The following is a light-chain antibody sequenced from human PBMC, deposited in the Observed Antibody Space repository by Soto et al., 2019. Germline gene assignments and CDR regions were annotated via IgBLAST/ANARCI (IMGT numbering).Light chain of an antibody. CDR3: QQYYSIPIT. J-gene: IGKJ5*01. CDR2: WAS. CDR1: QSVLYRSKNKNY. V-gene: IGKV4-1*01. Sequence: DIVMTQSPDSLAVSLGERATINCKSSQSVLYRSKNKNYLAWYQQKSGQPPKLLIYWASTRESGVPDRFSGSGSGTDFTLTISSLQAEDVAVYYCQQYYSIPITFGQGTRLEIK.